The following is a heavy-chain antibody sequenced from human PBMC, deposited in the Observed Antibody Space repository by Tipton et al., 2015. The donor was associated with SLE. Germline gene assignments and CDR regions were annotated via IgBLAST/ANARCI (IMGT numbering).Heavy chain of an antibody. Sequence: RSLRLSCAASGFTFSTYAMHWVRQAPGKGLEWVAVISYDGSNKYYADSVKGRFTISRDNSKSTLYLQMNSLRPEDTAVYYCARAARFWNNYHDYWGQGTLVTVSS. J-gene: IGHJ4*02. CDR3: ARAARFWNNYHDY. CDR1: GFTFSTYA. V-gene: IGHV3-30*04. CDR2: ISYDGSNK. D-gene: IGHD3-3*01.